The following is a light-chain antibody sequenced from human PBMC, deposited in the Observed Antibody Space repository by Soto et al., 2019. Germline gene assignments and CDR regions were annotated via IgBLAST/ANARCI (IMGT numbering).Light chain of an antibody. Sequence: SYELTQSPSVSVAPGKTARISCGGNNIGSKSVHWYQQKPGQAPVLVIFYDSDRPSGIPERFSGSNSGNTATLTISRVEAGDEADYYCQVWDSSSNRVVFGTGTKVTVL. CDR2: YDS. V-gene: IGLV3-21*04. CDR1: NIGSKS. J-gene: IGLJ1*01. CDR3: QVWDSSSNRVV.